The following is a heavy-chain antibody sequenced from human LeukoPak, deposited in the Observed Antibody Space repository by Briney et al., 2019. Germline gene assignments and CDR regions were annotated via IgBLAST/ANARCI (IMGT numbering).Heavy chain of an antibody. CDR3: AREIFGSSSWYEDY. D-gene: IGHD6-13*01. CDR2: IYYSGST. V-gene: IGHV4-59*01. J-gene: IGHJ4*02. Sequence: SETLSLTCTVSGGSISSYYWSWIRQPPGKGLEWIGYIYYSGSTNYNPSLKSRVTISVDTSKNQFSLKLSSVTAAETAVYYCAREIFGSSSWYEDYWGQGTLVTVSS. CDR1: GGSISSYY.